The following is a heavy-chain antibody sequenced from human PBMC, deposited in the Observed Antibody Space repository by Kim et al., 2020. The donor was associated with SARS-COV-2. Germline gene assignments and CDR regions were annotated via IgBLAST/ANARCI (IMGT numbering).Heavy chain of an antibody. CDR3: AKQQGHYYYGMDV. Sequence: YADSVKGRFTISRDNSKNTLYLQMNSLRAEDTAVYYCAKQQGHYYYGMDVWGQGTTVTVSS. J-gene: IGHJ6*02. D-gene: IGHD6-19*01. V-gene: IGHV3-30*02.